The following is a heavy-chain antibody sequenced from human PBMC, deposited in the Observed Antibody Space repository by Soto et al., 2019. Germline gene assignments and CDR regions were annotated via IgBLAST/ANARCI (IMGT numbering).Heavy chain of an antibody. CDR1: GDSSNSSHW. CDR3: AARHFWSRPWTDRRLDY. Sequence: SETLSLTCAVSGDSSNSSHWWNWVRQPPERGLEWIGQISHSGSTNYNPSLTSRVTTSVDKSKNHFSLKLTSVTAADTAVYYCAARHFWSRPWTDRRLDYWGQGTLVTVS. V-gene: IGHV4-4*02. J-gene: IGHJ4*02. CDR2: ISHSGST. D-gene: IGHD3-3*02.